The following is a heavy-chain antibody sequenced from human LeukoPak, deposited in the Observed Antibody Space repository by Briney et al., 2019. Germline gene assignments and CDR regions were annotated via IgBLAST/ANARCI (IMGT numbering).Heavy chain of an antibody. D-gene: IGHD3-10*01. J-gene: IGHJ5*02. CDR2: IDPNRGGT. V-gene: IGHV1-2*02. CDR3: ARDYERIIMVRGVPLSPQTVFDP. Sequence: ASVKVSCKASGYTFTGYYMHWVRQAPGQGLEWMGWIDPNRGGTKYAQKFQGRVTMTRDTSISTAYMELSRLRSDDTAVYYCARDYERIIMVRGVPLSPQTVFDPWGQGTLVTVSS. CDR1: GYTFTGYY.